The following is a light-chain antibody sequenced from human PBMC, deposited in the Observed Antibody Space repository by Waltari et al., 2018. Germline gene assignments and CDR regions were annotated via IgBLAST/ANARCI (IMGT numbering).Light chain of an antibody. CDR3: HVWDSSSDPVV. V-gene: IGLV3-21*02. J-gene: IGLJ2*01. Sequence: SYVLTQPPSVSVAPGQTARLPCGGNNIGRRTVPWYRQRPGQAPVLVVYDDTDRPSGIPERFSGSNSGDTATLTISRVEAGDEADYYCHVWDSSSDPVVFGGGTKLTVL. CDR2: DDT. CDR1: NIGRRT.